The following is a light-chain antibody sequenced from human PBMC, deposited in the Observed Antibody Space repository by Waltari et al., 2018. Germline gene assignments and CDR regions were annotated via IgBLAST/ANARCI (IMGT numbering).Light chain of an antibody. CDR1: RSAIGGQAY. V-gene: IGLV2-14*01. CDR2: EVS. CDR3: CSYTVVTTSYV. Sequence: QPALTQPASVSGSPGQSFTLPCTGTRSAIGGQAYVSWYQFHPGKGPKLIIYEVSNRPSDISDRFSGSKSGNSASLTISGLQAEDEAVYYCCSYTVVTTSYVFGPGTTVTVL. J-gene: IGLJ1*01.